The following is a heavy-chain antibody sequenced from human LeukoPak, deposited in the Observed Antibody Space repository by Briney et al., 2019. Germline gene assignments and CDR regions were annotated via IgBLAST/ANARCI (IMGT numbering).Heavy chain of an antibody. V-gene: IGHV4-34*01. CDR2: INHSGST. D-gene: IGHD6-13*01. Sequence: SETLSLTCAVYGGSFSGYYWSWIRQPPGKGLEWIGEINHSGSTNYNPSLKSRVTISVDTSKNQFSLKLSPVTAADTNVYYCATVELRNTQQLVPHGSPYNWFDPWGQGTLVTVSS. CDR3: ATVELRNTQQLVPHGSPYNWFDP. J-gene: IGHJ5*02. CDR1: GGSFSGYY.